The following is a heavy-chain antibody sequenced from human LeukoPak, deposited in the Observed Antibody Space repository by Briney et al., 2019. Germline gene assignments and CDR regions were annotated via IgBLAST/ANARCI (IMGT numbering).Heavy chain of an antibody. CDR3: ARAHVSERGSFDY. Sequence: SVKVSCKASGGTFSSYTISWVRQAPGQGLEWMGRIIPILGIANYAQKFRGRVTITADKSTSTAYMELSSLRSEDTAVYYCARAHVSERGSFDYWGQGTLVTVSS. CDR1: GGTFSSYT. J-gene: IGHJ4*02. V-gene: IGHV1-69*02. D-gene: IGHD3-16*01. CDR2: IIPILGIA.